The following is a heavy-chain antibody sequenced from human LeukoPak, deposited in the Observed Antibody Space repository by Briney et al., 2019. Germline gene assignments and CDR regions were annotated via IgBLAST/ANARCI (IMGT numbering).Heavy chain of an antibody. D-gene: IGHD2-2*01. V-gene: IGHV1-2*02. J-gene: IGHJ4*02. CDR2: INPNSGGT. CDR1: GYTFTGYY. CDR3: ARDEDIVVVPAARIGY. Sequence: RASVKVSCKASGYTFTGYYMHWVRQAPGQGLEWMGWINPNSGGTNYAQKFQGRVTMTRDTSISTAYMELSRLRSDDTAVYYCARDEDIVVVPAARIGYWGQGTLVTVSS.